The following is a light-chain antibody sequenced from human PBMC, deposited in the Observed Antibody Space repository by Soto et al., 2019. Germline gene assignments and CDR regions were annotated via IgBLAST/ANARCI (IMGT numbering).Light chain of an antibody. V-gene: IGLV1-44*01. Sequence: QSVLTQPPSASGTPGQRITISCSGSSSNIGSNTVNWYQQLPGTAPKLLIYSNNQRPSGVPDRFSGSKSGTSASLAISGLQSEDEADYYCAAWDDSLSGLFGGGTKLTV. CDR3: AAWDDSLSGL. J-gene: IGLJ2*01. CDR2: SNN. CDR1: SSNIGSNT.